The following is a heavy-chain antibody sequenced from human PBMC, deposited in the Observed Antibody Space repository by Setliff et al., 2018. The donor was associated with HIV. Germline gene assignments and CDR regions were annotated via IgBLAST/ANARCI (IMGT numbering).Heavy chain of an antibody. CDR3: ATQTGFYNSHWYDY. D-gene: IGHD6-13*01. CDR1: GLPFYNYW. Sequence: VGSLRLSCVASGLPFYNYWMTWLRRAPGRGLEWVANIKQDGSDMHYIESVKGRFTIFRDNAENSVFLQMNSLRAEDMGVYYCATQTGFYNSHWYDYWGQGTMVTVSS. J-gene: IGHJ4*02. V-gene: IGHV3-7*01. CDR2: IKQDGSDM.